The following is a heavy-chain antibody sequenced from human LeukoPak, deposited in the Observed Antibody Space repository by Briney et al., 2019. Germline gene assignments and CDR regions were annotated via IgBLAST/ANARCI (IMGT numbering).Heavy chain of an antibody. J-gene: IGHJ4*02. D-gene: IGHD5-24*01. CDR1: GDSVSSNSAA. Sequence: SQTLSLTCAISGDSVSSNSAARNWIRQSPLRGLEWLGRTYYRSKWYNDYAVSVKSRITINPDTSKNQLSLQLNSVTPEDTAVYYCTRGAPVGSSREFDYWGQGTLVTVSS. CDR2: TYYRSKWYN. V-gene: IGHV6-1*01. CDR3: TRGAPVGSSREFDY.